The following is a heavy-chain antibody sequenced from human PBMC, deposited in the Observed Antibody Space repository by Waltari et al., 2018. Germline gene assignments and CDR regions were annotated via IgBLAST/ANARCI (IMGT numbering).Heavy chain of an antibody. D-gene: IGHD1-26*01. Sequence: QGQLVQSGAEMKRPGASVTVSCKPSGYAFSHYFLPWVRQAPGQGLGWMGWISPASGATKSPQNFKGRVTLTSDTALNTAYLELTGLTPDDTAVYYCARLPHWEPFDSWGQGTLVTVAS. CDR2: ISPASGAT. V-gene: IGHV1-2*02. CDR3: ARLPHWEPFDS. CDR1: GYAFSHYF. J-gene: IGHJ4*02.